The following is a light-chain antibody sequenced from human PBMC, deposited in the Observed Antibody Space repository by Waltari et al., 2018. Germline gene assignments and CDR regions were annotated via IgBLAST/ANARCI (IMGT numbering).Light chain of an antibody. CDR1: RSNIGNNY. J-gene: IGLJ3*02. V-gene: IGLV1-47*01. Sequence: QSELTQPPSASGTPGQRVTISCSGGRSNIGNNYVFWYQQFPGTAPKLLIYRIYQRPSGVPDRFSGSKSGTSASRAISGLRSEDEADYYCAAWDDSLSVWVFGGGTKLTVL. CDR2: RIY. CDR3: AAWDDSLSVWV.